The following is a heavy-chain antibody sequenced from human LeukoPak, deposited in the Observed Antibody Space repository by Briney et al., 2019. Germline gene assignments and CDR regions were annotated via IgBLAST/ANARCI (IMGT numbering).Heavy chain of an antibody. J-gene: IGHJ4*02. D-gene: IGHD6-13*01. V-gene: IGHV1-58*02. CDR3: AAGVYSSSWELDY. Sequence: KVSCKASGFTFTSSAMQWVRQARGQRLEWIGWIVVGSGNTNYAQKFQERVTITRDMSTSTAYMELSSLRSEDTAVYYCAAGVYSSSWELDYWGQGTLVTVSS. CDR1: GFTFTSSA. CDR2: IVVGSGNT.